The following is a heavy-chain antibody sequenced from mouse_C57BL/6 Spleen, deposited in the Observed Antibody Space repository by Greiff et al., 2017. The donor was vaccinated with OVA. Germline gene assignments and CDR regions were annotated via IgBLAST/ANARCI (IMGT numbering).Heavy chain of an antibody. CDR1: GYAFSSSW. D-gene: IGHD2-4*01. J-gene: IGHJ2*01. V-gene: IGHV1-82*01. CDR3: ARGDYDYFDY. Sequence: VQGVESGPELVKPGASVKISCKASGYAFSSSWMTWVKQRPGKGLEWIGRIYPGDGDTNYTGKFKGKATLTADKSSSTAYMQLSSLTSEDSAVYCCARGDYDYFDYWGQGTTLTVSS. CDR2: IYPGDGDT.